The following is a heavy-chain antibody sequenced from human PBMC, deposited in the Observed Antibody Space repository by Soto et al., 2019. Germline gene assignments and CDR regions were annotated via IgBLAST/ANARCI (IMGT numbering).Heavy chain of an antibody. CDR1: GFTFSSYA. D-gene: IGHD4-17*01. Sequence: EVQLLESGGGLVQPGVSLRLSCAASGFTFSSYAMSWVRQAPGKGLEWVSAISGSGGSTYYADSVKGRFTISRDNSKKTLNLQMNSLRAEDTAVYYCAKSQAYLRWMDYWGQGTLVTVSS. V-gene: IGHV3-23*01. CDR3: AKSQAYLRWMDY. J-gene: IGHJ4*02. CDR2: ISGSGGST.